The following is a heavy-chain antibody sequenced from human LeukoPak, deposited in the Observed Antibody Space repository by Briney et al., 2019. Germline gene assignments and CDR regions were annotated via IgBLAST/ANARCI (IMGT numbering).Heavy chain of an antibody. CDR3: ARGRRMGSSQGRWFDP. V-gene: IGHV4-39*01. J-gene: IGHJ5*02. D-gene: IGHD1-26*01. CDR1: GGSISSSSYY. CDR2: IYYSGST. Sequence: PSETLSLTCTVSGGSISSSSYYWGWIRQPPGKGLEWIGSIYYSGSTYYNPSLKSRVTISVDTSKNQFSLKLSSVTAADTAVYYCARGRRMGSSQGRWFDPWGQGTLVTVSS.